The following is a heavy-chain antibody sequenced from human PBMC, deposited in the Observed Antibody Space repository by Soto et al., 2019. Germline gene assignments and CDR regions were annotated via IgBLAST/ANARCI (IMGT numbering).Heavy chain of an antibody. D-gene: IGHD2-8*01. J-gene: IGHJ4*02. CDR3: ARDEGVNSDY. CDR1: GDSVSANSAA. CDR2: TYYRSKWNF. V-gene: IGHV6-1*01. Sequence: PSQTLSLTCVISGDSVSANSAAWNWIRQSPSRGLEWLGRTYYRSKWNFDYAESVKSRMSIIPDTSNNHFSLLLNSVTPEDTAVYYCARDEGVNSDYWGRGTLVTVSS.